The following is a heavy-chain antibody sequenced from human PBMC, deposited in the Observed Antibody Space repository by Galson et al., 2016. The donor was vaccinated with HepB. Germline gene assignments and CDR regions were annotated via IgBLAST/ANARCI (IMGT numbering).Heavy chain of an antibody. CDR3: ARRRPATNPHYFDF. Sequence: SETLSLTCAVSGDSIRSSNYNWGWIRQPPGKGLEWIATIHSSAIAYYNPFLKSRATMSVDTSKNQFSLKLISVTAADTAVYFCARRRPATNPHYFDFWGQGILVTVSS. J-gene: IGHJ4*02. D-gene: IGHD1-26*01. CDR1: GDSIRSSNYN. V-gene: IGHV4-39*01. CDR2: IHSSAIA.